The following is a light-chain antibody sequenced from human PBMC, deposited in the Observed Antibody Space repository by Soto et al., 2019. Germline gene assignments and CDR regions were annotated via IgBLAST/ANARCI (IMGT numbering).Light chain of an antibody. J-gene: IGKJ4*01. CDR1: QTVRNNY. CDR2: DAS. V-gene: IGKV3-20*01. Sequence: ALTKAPCTLTWSPGERAPVSGRGRQTVRNNYLAWYQQKPGQAPRLLIYDASSRATGIPDRFSGGGSGTDFTLTISRMEHDDFAVYYCHHFSSYSLTVGGGTKVDIK. CDR3: HHFSSYSLT.